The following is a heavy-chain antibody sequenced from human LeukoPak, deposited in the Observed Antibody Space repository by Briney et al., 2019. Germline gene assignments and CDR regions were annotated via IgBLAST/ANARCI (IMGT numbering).Heavy chain of an antibody. CDR1: GFTFSTHG. Sequence: GGSLRLSCAASGFTFSTHGMHWVRQAPGKGLEWVAIVWYDGNNKYYVDSVKGRFTISRDNSKNTLYLQMNSLRAEDTAVYYCARGDTVAEGSSFDYWGQGTLVTVSS. CDR3: ARGDTVAEGSSFDY. J-gene: IGHJ4*02. D-gene: IGHD5-12*01. V-gene: IGHV3-33*01. CDR2: VWYDGNNK.